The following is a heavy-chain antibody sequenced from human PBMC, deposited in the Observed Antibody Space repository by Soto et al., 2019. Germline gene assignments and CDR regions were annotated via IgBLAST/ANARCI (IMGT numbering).Heavy chain of an antibody. D-gene: IGHD6-19*01. CDR1: GFTFSSYA. CDR2: ISGSGGST. V-gene: IGHV3-23*01. CDR3: AKDWRQWLATGGYFQH. Sequence: EVQLLESGGGLVQPGGSLRLSCAASGFTFSSYAMSWVRQAPGKGLEWVSAISGSGGSTYYADSVKGRFTISRDNSKNALYLQMDSLRDEDTAVYYCAKDWRQWLATGGYFQHWGQGTLVTVSS. J-gene: IGHJ1*01.